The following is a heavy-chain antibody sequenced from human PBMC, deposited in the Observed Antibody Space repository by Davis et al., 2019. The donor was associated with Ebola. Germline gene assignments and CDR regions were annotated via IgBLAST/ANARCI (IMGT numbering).Heavy chain of an antibody. D-gene: IGHD2-8*02. Sequence: GGSLRLSCAASGFTFSSYSMNWVRQAPGKGLEWVAVISYDGSNKYYADSVKGRFTISRDNSQNTLSLQMNSLRAEDTAVYYCAGIYWVRYGMDVWGQGTTVTVSS. CDR3: AGIYWVRYGMDV. V-gene: IGHV3-30*03. CDR1: GFTFSSYS. J-gene: IGHJ6*02. CDR2: ISYDGSNK.